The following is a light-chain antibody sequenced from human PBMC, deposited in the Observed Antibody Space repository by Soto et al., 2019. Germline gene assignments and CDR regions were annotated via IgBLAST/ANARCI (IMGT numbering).Light chain of an antibody. CDR1: SGHSSYT. J-gene: IGLJ3*02. CDR3: QTWGTGIRV. Sequence: QSVLTQSPSASASLGASVKLTCTLSSGHSSYTIAWHQQQPEKGPRYLMKLHSDGSHSKGDGIPDRFSGSSSGSERFLTISSRQSEDEADYYCQTWGTGIRVFGGGTKLTVL. CDR2: LHSDGSH. V-gene: IGLV4-69*01.